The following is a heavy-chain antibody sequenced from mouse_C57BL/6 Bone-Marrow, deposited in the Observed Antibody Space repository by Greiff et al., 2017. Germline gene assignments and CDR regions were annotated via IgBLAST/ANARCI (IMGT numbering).Heavy chain of an antibody. Sequence: EVQLQQSGAELVRPGASVKLSCTASGFNIKDDYMHWVKQSPEKGLEWIGWIDPEHGGTEYASKFPGKATITADTSSNTAYLQLSSLTSEDTAVYYGTTAFNDYDHLTFAYWGQGTLVTVSA. D-gene: IGHD2-4*01. CDR1: GFNIKDDY. J-gene: IGHJ3*01. V-gene: IGHV14-4*01. CDR3: TTAFNDYDHLTFAY. CDR2: IDPEHGGT.